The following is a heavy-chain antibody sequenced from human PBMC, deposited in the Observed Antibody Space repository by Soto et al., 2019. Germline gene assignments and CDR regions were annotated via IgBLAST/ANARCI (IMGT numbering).Heavy chain of an antibody. V-gene: IGHV4-31*03. CDR1: GGSISSGGYY. D-gene: IGHD4-17*01. CDR3: ARVCDYGDNECYFDY. J-gene: IGHJ4*02. Sequence: QVQLQESGPGLVKPSQTLSLTCTVSGGSISSGGYYCSSIRQHPGKGLEWIGYIYYSGSTYYNPSLKSRVTISVDTSKNQFSLKLSSVTAADTAVYYCARVCDYGDNECYFDYWGQGTLVTVSS. CDR2: IYYSGST.